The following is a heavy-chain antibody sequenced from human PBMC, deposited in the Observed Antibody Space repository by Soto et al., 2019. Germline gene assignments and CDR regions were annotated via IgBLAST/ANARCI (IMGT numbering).Heavy chain of an antibody. CDR3: ARVGPMYYYDSSGYPGYFDY. J-gene: IGHJ4*02. Sequence: PVGSLRLSCAASGFTFSTYWMHWVRQAPGKGLVWVSRINSDGSSASYADSVKGRFTISRDNAKNTLYLQMNSLRAEDTAVYYCARVGPMYYYDSSGYPGYFDYWGQGTLVTVSS. CDR1: GFTFSTYW. CDR2: INSDGSSA. V-gene: IGHV3-74*01. D-gene: IGHD3-22*01.